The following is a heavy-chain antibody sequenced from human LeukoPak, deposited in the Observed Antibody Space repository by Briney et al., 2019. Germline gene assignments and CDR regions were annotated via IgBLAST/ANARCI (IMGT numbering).Heavy chain of an antibody. V-gene: IGHV3-23*01. CDR1: GFTFSSYA. J-gene: IGHJ4*01. Sequence: GGSLRLSCAASGFTFSSYAMSWVRQAPGKGLEWVSTISGSGGSTYYADSVKGRFTISRDNSKNTLYLQMNSLRAEDTAVYYCAKRGWKVGPYGDLDYWXXXTLVTXSS. D-gene: IGHD4-17*01. CDR3: AKRGWKVGPYGDLDY. CDR2: ISGSGGST.